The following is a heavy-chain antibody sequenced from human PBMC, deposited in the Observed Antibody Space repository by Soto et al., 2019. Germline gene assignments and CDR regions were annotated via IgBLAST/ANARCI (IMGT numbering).Heavy chain of an antibody. CDR2: ISAYNGNT. Sequence: ALVKVSCKASGYSYTSYGISWVRHAPGQGLEWMGWISAYNGNTNYAQKLQGRVTMTTDTSTSTAYMELRSLRSDDTAVYYCASSDTYYDFWSGFGAFDIWGQGTMVTVSS. D-gene: IGHD3-3*01. V-gene: IGHV1-18*01. CDR1: GYSYTSYG. CDR3: ASSDTYYDFWSGFGAFDI. J-gene: IGHJ3*02.